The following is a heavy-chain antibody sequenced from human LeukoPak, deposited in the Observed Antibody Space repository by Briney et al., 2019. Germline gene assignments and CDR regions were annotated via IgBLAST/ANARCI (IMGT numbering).Heavy chain of an antibody. CDR3: ANSSHRTRIMITFGGVIGRGYFDY. Sequence: GGSLRLSCAASGFTFSSYAMSWVRQAPGKGLEWVSAISGSGGSTYYADSVKGRFTISRDNSKNTLYLQMNSLRAEDTAVYYCANSSHRTRIMITFGGVIGRGYFDYWGQGTLVTVSS. D-gene: IGHD3-16*02. J-gene: IGHJ4*02. CDR1: GFTFSSYA. V-gene: IGHV3-23*01. CDR2: ISGSGGST.